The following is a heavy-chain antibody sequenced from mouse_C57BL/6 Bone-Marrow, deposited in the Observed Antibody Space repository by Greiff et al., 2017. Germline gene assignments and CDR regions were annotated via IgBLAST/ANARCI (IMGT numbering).Heavy chain of an antibody. V-gene: IGHV5-16*01. J-gene: IGHJ2*01. CDR3: ARANWEGGLFDY. CDR2: INYDGSST. D-gene: IGHD4-1*01. CDR1: GFTFSDYY. Sequence: EVMLVEPEGGLVQPGSSMKLSCTASGFTFSDYYMAWVRQVPEKGLEWVANINYDGSSTYYLDSLKSRFIISRDNAKNILYLQMSSLKSEDTATYYCARANWEGGLFDYWGQGTTLTVSS.